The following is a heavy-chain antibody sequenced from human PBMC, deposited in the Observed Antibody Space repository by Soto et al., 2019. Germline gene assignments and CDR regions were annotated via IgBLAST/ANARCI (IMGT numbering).Heavy chain of an antibody. J-gene: IGHJ6*02. CDR1: GFTFSSYG. CDR2: IGYDGSNK. D-gene: IGHD3-10*01. V-gene: IGHV3-33*01. Sequence: PGGSLRLSCAASGFTFSSYGIHWVRQAAGKGLEWVAVIGYDGSNKYYADSVKGRFTISRDNSKNTLYLQMNSLRAEDTAVYYCARDYYGSGSYYGRMDVWGQGTTVTVS. CDR3: ARDYYGSGSYYGRMDV.